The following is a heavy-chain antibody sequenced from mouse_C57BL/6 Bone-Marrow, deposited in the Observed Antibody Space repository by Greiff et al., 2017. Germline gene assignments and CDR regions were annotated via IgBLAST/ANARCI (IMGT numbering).Heavy chain of an antibody. V-gene: IGHV1-82*01. CDR1: GYAFSSSW. D-gene: IGHD2-2*01. Sequence: QVQLQQSGPELVKPGASVKISCKASGYAFSSSWMNWVKQRPGKGLEWIGRIYPGDGDTNYNGKFKGKATVTADKSSSTAYMQLSNLASEVYAVYFCGGGGYDDWFAYWGQGTLVTVSA. CDR2: IYPGDGDT. CDR3: GGGGYDDWFAY. J-gene: IGHJ3*01.